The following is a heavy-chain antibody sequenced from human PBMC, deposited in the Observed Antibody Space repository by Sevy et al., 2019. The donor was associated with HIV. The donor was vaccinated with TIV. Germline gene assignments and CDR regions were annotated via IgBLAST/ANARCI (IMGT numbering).Heavy chain of an antibody. CDR3: ARDREKGYCSSTSCSYYFDY. J-gene: IGHJ4*02. CDR2: IIPILGIA. D-gene: IGHD2-2*01. Sequence: ASVKVSCKASGGTFSSYAISWVRQAPGQGLEWMGRIIPILGIANYAQKFQGRVTITADKSTSTAYMELSSLRSEDTAVYYCARDREKGYCSSTSCSYYFDYWGQGTLVIVSS. CDR1: GGTFSSYA. V-gene: IGHV1-69*04.